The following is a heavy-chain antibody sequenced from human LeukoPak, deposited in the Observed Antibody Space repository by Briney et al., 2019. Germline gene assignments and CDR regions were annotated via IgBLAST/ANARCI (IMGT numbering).Heavy chain of an antibody. CDR2: ISWNSGSI. CDR1: EFTFGDYA. D-gene: IGHD3-22*01. Sequence: GRSLRLSCAASEFTFGDYAMHWVRQAPGKGLEWVSGISWNSGSIGYADSVKGRFTISRDNAKNSLYLQMNSLRAEDTALYYCAKNTDSSGYYPLFDYWGQGTLVTVSS. J-gene: IGHJ4*02. CDR3: AKNTDSSGYYPLFDY. V-gene: IGHV3-9*01.